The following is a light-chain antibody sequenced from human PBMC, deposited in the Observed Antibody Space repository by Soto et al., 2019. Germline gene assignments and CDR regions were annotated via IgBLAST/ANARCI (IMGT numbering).Light chain of an antibody. CDR3: ASYAGSNSHVV. V-gene: IGLV2-8*01. CDR1: SSDVGGYNY. CDR2: AVT. J-gene: IGLJ2*01. Sequence: QSALTQPPSASGSPGQSVTISCTGTSSDVGGYNYVSWYQQHPGKAPKLMIFAVTKRPSGVPDRFSGSKSGDTASLTVSGLQAEDEADYYCASYAGSNSHVVFGAGTKLTVL.